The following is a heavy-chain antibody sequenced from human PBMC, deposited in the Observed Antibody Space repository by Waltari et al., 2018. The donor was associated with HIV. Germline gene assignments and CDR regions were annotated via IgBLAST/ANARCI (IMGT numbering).Heavy chain of an antibody. CDR3: ARGHYYDGSGAYYYYGMDV. V-gene: IGHV4-59*01. CDR1: GGSISVYS. J-gene: IGHJ6*02. D-gene: IGHD3-22*01. CDR2: IHYSGRS. Sequence: QVQLRESGPGLVKPSETLSLTCTASGGSISVYSWSWIRQPPGKGLEWIGYIHYSGRSDYRPSLKSRVTISVDTSKNQFSLKLRSVTAADTAVYYCARGHYYDGSGAYYYYGMDVWGQGTTVTVS.